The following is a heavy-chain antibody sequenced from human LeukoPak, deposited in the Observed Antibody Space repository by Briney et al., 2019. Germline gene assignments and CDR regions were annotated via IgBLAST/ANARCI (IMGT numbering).Heavy chain of an antibody. CDR2: ISSSSSYI. V-gene: IGHV3-21*01. CDR3: ARAGDYGDYVGWFDP. CDR1: GFTFSRYG. J-gene: IGHJ5*02. Sequence: PGGTLRLSCAASGFTFSRYGMSWVRQAPGKGLEWVSSISSSSSYIYYADSVKGRFTISRDNAKNSLYLQMNSLRAEDTAVYYCARAGDYGDYVGWFDPWGQGTLVTVSS. D-gene: IGHD4-17*01.